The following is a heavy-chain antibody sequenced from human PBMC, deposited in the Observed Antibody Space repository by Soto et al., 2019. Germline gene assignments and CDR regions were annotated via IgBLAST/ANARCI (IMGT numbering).Heavy chain of an antibody. D-gene: IGHD3-22*01. CDR2: ISGRDGGT. CDR3: AKKLYTSGYAPYDY. V-gene: IGHV3-23*01. CDR1: GFTFSTYG. J-gene: IGHJ4*02. Sequence: EVQLLESGVGLVQPGGSLRLSCAASGFTFSTYGMSWVRQAPGKRPEWVSSISGRDGGTNYAGSVKGRFTISRDNSKNTLYLQLNSLRVEDTAIYYCAKKLYTSGYAPYDYWCQGNLVTASS.